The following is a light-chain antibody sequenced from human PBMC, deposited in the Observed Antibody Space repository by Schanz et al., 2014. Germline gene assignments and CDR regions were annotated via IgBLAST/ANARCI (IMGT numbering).Light chain of an antibody. CDR2: GAS. CDR3: QHYTSDSRK. J-gene: IGKJ1*01. V-gene: IGKV3-20*01. CDR1: QSVSSRY. Sequence: EIVLTQSPGTLSLSPGERATLSCRASQSVSSRYLAWYQQKPGQAPRLLISGASTRATGIPARFSGSGSGTEFTLTISSLQPDDFATYYCQHYTSDSRKFGQGTTVEIK.